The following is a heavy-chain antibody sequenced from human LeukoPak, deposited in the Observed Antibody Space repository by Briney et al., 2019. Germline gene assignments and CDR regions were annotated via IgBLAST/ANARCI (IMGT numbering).Heavy chain of an antibody. J-gene: IGHJ3*02. V-gene: IGHV3-23*01. CDR1: RFTFNNYA. CDR3: AKPARTDAFDI. CDR2: INGSGGRT. D-gene: IGHD1-14*01. Sequence: GGSLRLSCAASRFTFNNYAMNWVRQAPGKGLEWVSSINGSGGRTYYADSVKGRFTISRDNSKNTLYLQMNSLRAEDTAVYYCAKPARTDAFDIWGQGTMVTVSS.